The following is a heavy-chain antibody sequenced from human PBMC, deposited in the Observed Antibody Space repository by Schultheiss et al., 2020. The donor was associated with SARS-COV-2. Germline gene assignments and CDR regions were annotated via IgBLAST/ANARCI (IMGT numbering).Heavy chain of an antibody. CDR1: GFTFSSYG. D-gene: IGHD6-13*01. CDR2: ISGSGGST. V-gene: IGHV3-NL1*01. J-gene: IGHJ5*02. CDR3: ARAVAAAGPFDP. Sequence: GGSLRLSCAASGFTFSSYGMHWVRQAPGKGLEWVSAISGSGGSTYYADSVKGRFTISRDNAKNSLYLQMNSLRAEDTAVYYCARAVAAAGPFDPWGQGTLVTVSS.